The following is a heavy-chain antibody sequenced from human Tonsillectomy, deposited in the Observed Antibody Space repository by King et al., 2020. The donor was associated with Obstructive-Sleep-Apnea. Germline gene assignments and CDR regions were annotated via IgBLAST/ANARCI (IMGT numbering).Heavy chain of an antibody. CDR1: GYTFTRYG. V-gene: IGHV1-18*01. CDR2: ISGYNGNT. CDR3: ARDGWQYYGSGSRSFDY. D-gene: IGHD3-10*01. Sequence: QLVQSGAEVKKPGASVKVSCKASGYTFTRYGISWVRQAPGQGLEWMAWISGYNGNTKYAQKLQDKITMTVDTSTSTAYMELRSLRSDDTAVYYCARDGWQYYGSGSRSFDYWGQGTLVTVSS. J-gene: IGHJ4*02.